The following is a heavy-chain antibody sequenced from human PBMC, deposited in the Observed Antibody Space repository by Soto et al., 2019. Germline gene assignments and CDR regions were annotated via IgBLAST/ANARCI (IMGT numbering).Heavy chain of an antibody. CDR3: AKDRGSGGFYGMDV. CDR2: ISYDGSDK. Sequence: HPGGSLRLSCAASGFTFSSYGMHWVRQAPGKGLEWVAVISYDGSDKYSADSVKGRFTISRDNSKNTLYLQMNSLRAEDTAVYYCAKDRGSGGFYGMDVWGQGTTVTVSS. J-gene: IGHJ6*02. D-gene: IGHD6-19*01. CDR1: GFTFSSYG. V-gene: IGHV3-30*18.